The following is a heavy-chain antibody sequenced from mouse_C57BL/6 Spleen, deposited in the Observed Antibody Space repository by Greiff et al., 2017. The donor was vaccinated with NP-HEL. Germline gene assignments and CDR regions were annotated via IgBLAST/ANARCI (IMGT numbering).Heavy chain of an antibody. D-gene: IGHD2-12*01. Sequence: EVQVVESGGGLVKPGGSLKLSCAASGFTFSSYAMSWVRQTPEKRLEWVATISDGGSYTYYPDNVKGRFTISRDNAKNNLYLQMSHLKSEDTAMYYWARDTYYSRAMDYWGQGTSVTVSS. CDR3: ARDTYYSRAMDY. J-gene: IGHJ4*01. CDR1: GFTFSSYA. V-gene: IGHV5-4*01. CDR2: ISDGGSYT.